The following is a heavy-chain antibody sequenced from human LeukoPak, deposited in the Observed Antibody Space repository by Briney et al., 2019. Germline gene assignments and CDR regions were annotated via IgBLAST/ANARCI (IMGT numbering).Heavy chain of an antibody. J-gene: IGHJ5*02. CDR1: GGSVNSVSYY. CDR2: IYHSGST. V-gene: IGHV4-61*01. Sequence: SETLSLTCTVSGGSVNSVSYYWSWIRQPPGKGLEWIGEIYHSGSTNYNPSLKSRVTISVDKSKNQFSLKLSSVTAADTAVYYCARDQGVIAAAGRGFDPWGQGTLVTVSS. CDR3: ARDQGVIAAAGRGFDP. D-gene: IGHD6-13*01.